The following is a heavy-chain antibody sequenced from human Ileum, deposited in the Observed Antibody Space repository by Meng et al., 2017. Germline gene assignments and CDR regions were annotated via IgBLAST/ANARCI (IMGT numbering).Heavy chain of an antibody. CDR3: VRGPARETHDFDY. D-gene: IGHD1-26*01. CDR2: IHHSGRT. Sequence: VHLIQWGPGLLKPSETLALTCAFFGGSFNYYYWSWVRQSPGKGLEWIGQIHHSGRTNYKSSLERRVTISVDTSKSQFSLKLTSVTAADTAMYYCVRGPARETHDFDYWGQGALVTVSS. V-gene: IGHV4-34*01. CDR1: GGSFNYYY. J-gene: IGHJ4*02.